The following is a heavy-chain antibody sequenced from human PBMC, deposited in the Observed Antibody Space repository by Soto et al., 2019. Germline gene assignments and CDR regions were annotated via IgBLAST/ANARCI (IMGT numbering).Heavy chain of an antibody. Sequence: GGSLRLSCAASGFTFSSYGMHWVRQAPGKGLEWVAVIWYDGSNKYYADSVKGRFTISRDNSKNTLYLQMNSLRAEDTAVYYCARDLRNGELCDYWGQGTLVTVSS. CDR3: ARDLRNGELCDY. CDR2: IWYDGSNK. V-gene: IGHV3-33*01. J-gene: IGHJ4*02. CDR1: GFTFSSYG. D-gene: IGHD3-10*01.